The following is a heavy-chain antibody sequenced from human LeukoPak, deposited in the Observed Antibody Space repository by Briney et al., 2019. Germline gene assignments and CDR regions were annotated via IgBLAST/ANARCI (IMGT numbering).Heavy chain of an antibody. Sequence: GGSLRLSCAASGFTFSSYSMNWVRQAPGKGLECVSSISSSSGYMYYADSVKGRFTISRDNAKNSLYLQMNSLRDDDTAVYYCARDGVTNLWGYCYYYMDVWGKGTTVTVSS. V-gene: IGHV3-21*01. CDR3: ARDGVTNLWGYCYYYMDV. J-gene: IGHJ6*03. CDR1: GFTFSSYS. CDR2: ISSSSGYM. D-gene: IGHD3-10*01.